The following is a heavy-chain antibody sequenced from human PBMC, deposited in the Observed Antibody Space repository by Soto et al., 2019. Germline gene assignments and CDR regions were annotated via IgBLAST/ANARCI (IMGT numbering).Heavy chain of an antibody. CDR2: ISYDGSNK. Sequence: VQLVESGGDLIQPGGFLRLSCAASEFTFSSYAMHWVRQAPGKGLEWVAVISYDGSNKYYADSVKGRFTISRDNSKNTLYLQMNSLRAEDTAVYYCARESITGTPDYYYGMDVWGQGTTVTVSS. CDR3: ARESITGTPDYYYGMDV. CDR1: EFTFSSYA. J-gene: IGHJ6*02. V-gene: IGHV3-30-3*01. D-gene: IGHD1-20*01.